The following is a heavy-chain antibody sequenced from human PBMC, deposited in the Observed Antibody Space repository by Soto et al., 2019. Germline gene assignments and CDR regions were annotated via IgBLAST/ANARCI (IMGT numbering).Heavy chain of an antibody. CDR3: AKDIRDSGSYYAFDI. CDR1: GFTFDDYA. D-gene: IGHD1-26*01. CDR2: ISWNSGSI. J-gene: IGHJ3*02. V-gene: IGHV3-9*01. Sequence: PGGSLRLSCAASGFTFDDYAMHWVRQAPGKGLEWVSGISWNSGSIGYADSVKGRFTISRDNAKNSLYLQMNSLRAEDTALYYCAKDIRDSGSYYAFDIWGQGTMVTVSS.